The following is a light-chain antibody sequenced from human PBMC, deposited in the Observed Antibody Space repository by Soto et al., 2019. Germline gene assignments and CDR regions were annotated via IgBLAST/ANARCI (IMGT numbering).Light chain of an antibody. CDR1: QSVSNNY. CDR3: XXXXXSPPYT. V-gene: IGKV3-20*01. Sequence: EVVLTQSPGTLSLSPGERATLSCRASQSVSNNYFAWYQQKPGQAPRLLIFGSSDRATGIPDRFSGSGSGTDFTLTIXRLXPEXFXXXXXXXXXXSPPYTFGQGTKLEIK. J-gene: IGKJ2*01. CDR2: GSS.